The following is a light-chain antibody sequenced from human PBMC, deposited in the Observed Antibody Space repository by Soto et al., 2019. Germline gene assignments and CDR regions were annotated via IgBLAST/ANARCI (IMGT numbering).Light chain of an antibody. CDR1: QSVSNNY. J-gene: IGKJ5*01. CDR2: GAS. V-gene: IGKV3D-20*02. CDR3: QQRKHWPPIT. Sequence: EIVLTQSPGTLSLSPGDRATLSCRASQSVSNNYLAWYQQQPGQAPTLLLYGASNRATGIPDRFSGSGSGTDFTLTISRPEPEDSAVYYCQQRKHWPPITFGQGTRLEIK.